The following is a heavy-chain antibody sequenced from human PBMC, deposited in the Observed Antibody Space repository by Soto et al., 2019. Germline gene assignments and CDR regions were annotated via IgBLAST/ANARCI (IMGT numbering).Heavy chain of an antibody. V-gene: IGHV3-23*01. D-gene: IGHD4-17*01. Sequence: GSLRISCAASGFSFSTYPMPWVRQAPGKRLEGVSPISGSGGDTYYIDSVKGRFTISRDNSKNTVYLQMNSLRAEDTAVYYCAKILSTVTTYYYGMDVWGQGITVTVSS. CDR2: ISGSGGDT. CDR1: GFSFSTYP. CDR3: AKILSTVTTYYYGMDV. J-gene: IGHJ6*02.